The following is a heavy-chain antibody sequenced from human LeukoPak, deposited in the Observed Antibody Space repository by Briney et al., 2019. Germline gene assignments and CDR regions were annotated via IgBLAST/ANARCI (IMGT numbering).Heavy chain of an antibody. Sequence: GGSLRLSCAASGFTFSDYYMSWIRQAPGKGLEWVSSISGSGGSTYYADSVKGRFTISRDNSKNSLYLQMNTLRAEDTAVYYCAKMRPSSGWCYDYWGQGTLVTVSS. J-gene: IGHJ4*02. CDR3: AKMRPSSGWCYDY. D-gene: IGHD6-19*01. V-gene: IGHV3-23*01. CDR1: GFTFSDYY. CDR2: ISGSGGST.